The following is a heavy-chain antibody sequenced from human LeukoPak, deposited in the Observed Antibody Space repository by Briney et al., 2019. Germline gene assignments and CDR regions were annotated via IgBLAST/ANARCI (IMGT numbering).Heavy chain of an antibody. CDR2: TYSGGTT. V-gene: IGHV3-66*01. J-gene: IGHJ3*02. CDR1: GFTVTGSH. CDR3: ARESRLTVTTAFDI. D-gene: IGHD4-17*01. Sequence: PGGSLRLSCAASGFTVTGSHMTWVRQAPGKGLQWVSITYSGGTTYYADFVRGRFSMSRDNADNTLYLHLHSLEADDTAVYCCARESRLTVTTAFDIWGQGTMVTVTS.